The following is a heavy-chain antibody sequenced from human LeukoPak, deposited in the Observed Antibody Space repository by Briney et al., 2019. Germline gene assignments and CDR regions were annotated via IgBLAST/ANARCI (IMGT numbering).Heavy chain of an antibody. V-gene: IGHV3-74*01. J-gene: IGHJ4*02. CDR2: INGDGNIA. Sequence: QPGRSLRLSCAASGLTFSSYWMHWVRQAPGKGLVWVSRINGDGNIADYADSAKGRFTISRDNAKNTLYLQLSSLRAEDTAVYYCARDLDTSLVTGFSWGQGTLVTVSS. CDR1: GLTFSSYW. CDR3: ARDLDTSLVTGFS. D-gene: IGHD5-18*01.